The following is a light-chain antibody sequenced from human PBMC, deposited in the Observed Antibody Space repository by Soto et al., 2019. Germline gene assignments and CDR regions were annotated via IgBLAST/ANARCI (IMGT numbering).Light chain of an antibody. CDR1: QSVSNN. Sequence: EIVMTHSPATLSVSPGERATLSCRANQSVSNNLAWYQQKPGQAPRLLIYGASTSATAIPARFSGSGSGTEFTLTISSLQSEDFAVYFCQQYDNWPYTFGQGTKLEIK. J-gene: IGKJ2*01. CDR2: GAS. V-gene: IGKV3-15*01. CDR3: QQYDNWPYT.